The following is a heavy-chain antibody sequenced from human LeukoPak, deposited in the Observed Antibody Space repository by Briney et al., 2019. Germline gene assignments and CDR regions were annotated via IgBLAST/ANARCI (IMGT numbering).Heavy chain of an antibody. CDR3: AREGMIFGVFHYMDV. V-gene: IGHV3-30*02. D-gene: IGHD3-3*01. J-gene: IGHJ6*03. CDR2: LQYDRTNV. Sequence: GGSLRLSCAASRFSFSSYGMHWVRQAPGKGLEWVAYLQYDRTNVQYADSVRGRFTISRDNSKNILYLQMNSLRAEDTAVYYCAREGMIFGVFHYMDVWGKGTTVSVSS. CDR1: RFSFSSYG.